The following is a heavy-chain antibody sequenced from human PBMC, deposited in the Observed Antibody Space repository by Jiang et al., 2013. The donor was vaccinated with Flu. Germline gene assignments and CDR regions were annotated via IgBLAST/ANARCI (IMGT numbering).Heavy chain of an antibody. CDR2: MPIFGTT. J-gene: IGHJ5*02. CDR3: ARDTSGYGSSWFTH. V-gene: IGHV1-69*01. D-gene: IGHD2-2*01. Sequence: MPIFGTTNYAQKFQGRVTITADESTTTAYMDLYSLRSEDTAVYYCARDTSGYGSSWFTHWGQGTLVTVSS.